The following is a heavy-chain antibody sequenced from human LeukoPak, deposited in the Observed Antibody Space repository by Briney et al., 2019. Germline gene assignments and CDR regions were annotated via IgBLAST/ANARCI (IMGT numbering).Heavy chain of an antibody. CDR2: IYYTGSA. D-gene: IGHD1-26*01. V-gene: IGHV4-39*01. CDR3: ARHSGTYYADFDS. CDR1: GDSIGSSSYY. Sequence: PSETLSLTCTVSGDSIGSSSYYWGWIRQPPGKGLEWIGYIYYTGSAYYNPSLKSRVTLSVDTSKNHFSLKLSPVTAADTAVYYCARHSGTYYADFDSWGQGTLVTVSS. J-gene: IGHJ4*02.